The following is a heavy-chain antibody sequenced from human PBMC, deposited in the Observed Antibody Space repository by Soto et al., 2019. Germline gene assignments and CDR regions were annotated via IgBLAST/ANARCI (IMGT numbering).Heavy chain of an antibody. CDR1: DDSINSDKYY. D-gene: IGHD3-9*01. CDR3: ARLEGLATIPYYFDF. Sequence: QLQLQESGPGLVKPSETLSLTCSVSDDSINSDKYYWGWIRQPPGKGLEWIGSIYYRGNAYYNPSLQTRVNISLDQSKSPFSPKLNSVTAADSAVYFCARLEGLATIPYYFDFWGPGALVTVSS. J-gene: IGHJ4*02. CDR2: IYYRGNA. V-gene: IGHV4-39*01.